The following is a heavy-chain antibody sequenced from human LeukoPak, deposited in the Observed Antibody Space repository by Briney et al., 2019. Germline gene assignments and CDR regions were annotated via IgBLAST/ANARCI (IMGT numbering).Heavy chain of an antibody. CDR1: GCTFSSYA. J-gene: IGHJ2*01. D-gene: IGHD4-17*01. CDR2: IRWNSGSI. V-gene: IGHV3-9*01. Sequence: GGSLRLSCAASGCTFSSYAMHWVRQAPGKGLEWVSGIRWNSGSIGYADSVKGRFTISRDNAKNSLYLQMNSLRAEDTALYYCAKDILATVTTDWYFDPWGRGTLVTVFS. CDR3: AKDILATVTTDWYFDP.